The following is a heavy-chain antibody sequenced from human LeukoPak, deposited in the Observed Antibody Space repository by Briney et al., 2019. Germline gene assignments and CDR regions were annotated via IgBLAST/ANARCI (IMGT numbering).Heavy chain of an antibody. CDR2: ISAYNGNT. J-gene: IGHJ4*02. CDR1: GYTFNRYA. CDR3: ARHLYGDYFFDY. V-gene: IGHV1-18*01. Sequence: ASVKVSCKASGYTFNRYAISWVRQAPGQGLEWMGWISAYNGNTNYAQKLQGRVTMTTDTSTSTAYMGLRSLRSDDTAVYYCARHLYGDYFFDYWGQGTLVTVSS. D-gene: IGHD4-17*01.